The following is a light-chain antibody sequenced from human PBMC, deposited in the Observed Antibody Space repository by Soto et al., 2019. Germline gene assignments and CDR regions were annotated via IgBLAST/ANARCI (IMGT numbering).Light chain of an antibody. V-gene: IGKV3-20*01. Sequence: EIVLTQSPGTLSLSPGDSATLSCRASQSVSSTFLAWYQQKPGRPPRLSIHGASSRATGIPDRFTGSGSGTDFTLTISRLEPEDFAVYDCQQYGSSPIFSFGPGTKVDI. J-gene: IGKJ3*01. CDR1: QSVSSTF. CDR3: QQYGSSPIFS. CDR2: GAS.